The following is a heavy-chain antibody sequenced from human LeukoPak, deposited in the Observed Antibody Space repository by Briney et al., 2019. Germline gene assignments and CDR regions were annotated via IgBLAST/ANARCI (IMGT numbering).Heavy chain of an antibody. J-gene: IGHJ4*02. CDR3: ARDIAVAAHFDY. V-gene: IGHV3-11*05. Sequence: GGSLRLSCAASSGFTLSDYYMSWIRQAPGKGLEWVSHISSSSSYTMYADSVKGRFTISRDNAKNSLYLQMNSLRVEDTAVYYCARDIAVAAHFDYWGQGTLVTVSS. D-gene: IGHD6-19*01. CDR2: ISSSSSYT. CDR1: GFTLSDYY.